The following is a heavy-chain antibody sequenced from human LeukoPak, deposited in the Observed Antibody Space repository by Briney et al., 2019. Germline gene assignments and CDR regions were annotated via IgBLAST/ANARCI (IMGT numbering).Heavy chain of an antibody. D-gene: IGHD2-15*01. CDR2: ISYDGTNK. CDR1: GFTFSTYA. CDR3: AKSLGDCSGNRCRIKYYYYYGMDG. Sequence: GGSLRLSCAASGFTFSTYAMHWARQAPGRGREWVTDISYDGTNKYYADSVKGRFTISRDNSKNTLYLQMNSLRAEDTAVYYCAKSLGDCSGNRCRIKYYYYYGMDGWGQGATVTVSS. V-gene: IGHV3-30*18. J-gene: IGHJ6*02.